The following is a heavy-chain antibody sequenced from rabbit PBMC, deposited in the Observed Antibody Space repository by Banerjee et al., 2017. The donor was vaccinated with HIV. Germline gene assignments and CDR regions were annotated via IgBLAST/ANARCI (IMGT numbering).Heavy chain of an antibody. CDR3: ASDCTGGATYGYGVLKL. CDR2: IWNGDGST. Sequence: QEQLVESGGGLVQPEGSLTLTCTASGFSISSSYYMCWVRQAPGKGLEWIGCIWNGDGSTYYASWVNGRFTISKASSTTVTLQMTSLTAADTATYFCASDCTGGATYGYGVLKLWGPGTLVTVS. CDR1: GFSISSSYY. D-gene: IGHD6-1*01. V-gene: IGHV1S45*01. J-gene: IGHJ6*01.